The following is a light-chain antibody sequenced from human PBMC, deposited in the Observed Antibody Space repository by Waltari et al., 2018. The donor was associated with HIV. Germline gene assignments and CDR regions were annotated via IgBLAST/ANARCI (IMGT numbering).Light chain of an antibody. J-gene: IGLJ1*01. Sequence: QSALTQPASVSGSPGQSLTISCTGTSSDVGGHNYVSWYQQHPGKAPKLMIYDVSNRPSGVSNRFSGSKSGNTASLTISGLQAEDEADYYCSSYTSSSTLYVFGTGTKVTVL. CDR1: SSDVGGHNY. CDR2: DVS. V-gene: IGLV2-14*01. CDR3: SSYTSSSTLYV.